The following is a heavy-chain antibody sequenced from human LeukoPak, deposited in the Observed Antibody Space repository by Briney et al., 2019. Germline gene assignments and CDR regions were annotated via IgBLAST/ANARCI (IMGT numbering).Heavy chain of an antibody. J-gene: IGHJ4*02. CDR2: ISYDGSNK. D-gene: IGHD1-26*01. CDR3: AKYSGSYYYPPNWDS. Sequence: GSLRLSCAASGFTFSSYAMHWVRQAPGKGLEWVAVISYDGSNKYYADSVKGRFTISRDNSKNTLYLQMNSLRAEDTAVYFCAKYSGSYYYPPNWDSWGQGTLVTVSS. CDR1: GFTFSSYA. V-gene: IGHV3-30-3*01.